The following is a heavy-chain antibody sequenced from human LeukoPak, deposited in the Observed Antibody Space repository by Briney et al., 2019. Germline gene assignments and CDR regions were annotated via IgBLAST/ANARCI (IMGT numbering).Heavy chain of an antibody. D-gene: IGHD3-10*01. CDR2: IRYDGSNK. Sequence: PGGSLRLSCAASGFTFSSYGMHWVRQTPGKGLEWVAFIRYDGSNKYYADSVKGRFTISRENSRNTLYLQMNSLRAEDTAVYYCAKDYGSGSYYNVGTFDIWGQGTMVTVSS. J-gene: IGHJ3*02. CDR3: AKDYGSGSYYNVGTFDI. CDR1: GFTFSSYG. V-gene: IGHV3-30*02.